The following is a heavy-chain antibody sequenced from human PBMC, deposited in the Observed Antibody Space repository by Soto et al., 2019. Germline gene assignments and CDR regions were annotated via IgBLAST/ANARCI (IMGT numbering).Heavy chain of an antibody. CDR2: INAGNGNT. Sequence: ASVKVSCKASGYTFTSYAMHWVRQAPGQRLEWMGWINAGNGNTKYSQKFQGRVTITRDTSASTAYMELSGLRSEDTAVYYCARTLGSSGYYYDYWGQGTLVTVSS. D-gene: IGHD3-22*01. V-gene: IGHV1-3*01. CDR1: GYTFTSYA. J-gene: IGHJ4*02. CDR3: ARTLGSSGYYYDY.